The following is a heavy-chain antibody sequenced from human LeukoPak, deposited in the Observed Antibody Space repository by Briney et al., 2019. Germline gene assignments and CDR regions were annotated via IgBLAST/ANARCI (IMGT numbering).Heavy chain of an antibody. CDR2: INHSGST. V-gene: IGHV4-39*07. CDR1: GGSISSSSYY. D-gene: IGHD2-2*01. J-gene: IGHJ5*02. CDR3: ARLPTIVVVPAAMFRRRRTFDP. Sequence: SETLSLTCTVSGGSISSSSYYWGWIRQPPGKGLEWIGEINHSGSTNYNPSLKSRVTISVDTSKNQFSLKLSSVTAADTAVYYCARLPTIVVVPAAMFRRRRTFDPWGQGTLVTVSS.